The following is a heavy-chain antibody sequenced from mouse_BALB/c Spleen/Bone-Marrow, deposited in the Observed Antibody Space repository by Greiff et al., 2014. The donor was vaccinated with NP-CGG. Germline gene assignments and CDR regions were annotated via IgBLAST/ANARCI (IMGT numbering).Heavy chain of an antibody. CDR3: ARLRQLGLRTIDY. J-gene: IGHJ2*01. Sequence: QVQLQQSGAELVRPGASVKLSCKALGYTFIDYEIHWVKQTPVHGLEWIGVIHPGSGGTAYNQKFKGKATLTADKYSSTVYMELSSLTSEDSVVYYCARLRQLGLRTIDYWGQGTTLTVSS. V-gene: IGHV1-15*01. CDR2: IHPGSGGT. D-gene: IGHD3-2*01. CDR1: GYTFIDYE.